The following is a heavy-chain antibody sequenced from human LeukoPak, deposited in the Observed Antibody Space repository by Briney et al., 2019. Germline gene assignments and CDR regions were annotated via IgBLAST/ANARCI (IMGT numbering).Heavy chain of an antibody. V-gene: IGHV3-23*01. J-gene: IGHJ4*02. Sequence: GGSLRLSCAASGFTFSSYAMSWVRQAPGKGLEWVSAISGSGGSTYYADSVKGRFTISRDNSKNTLYLQMNSLRAEDTAVYYCAKDLDLWSAYYSLFDYWGQGTLVTVSS. D-gene: IGHD3-3*01. CDR2: ISGSGGST. CDR1: GFTFSSYA. CDR3: AKDLDLWSAYYSLFDY.